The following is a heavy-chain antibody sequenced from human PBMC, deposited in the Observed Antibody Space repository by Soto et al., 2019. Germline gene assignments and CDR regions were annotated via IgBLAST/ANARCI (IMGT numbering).Heavy chain of an antibody. D-gene: IGHD2-15*01. J-gene: IGHJ4*02. CDR3: ARHTPAISISDH. CDR1: GGSISRCSYY. CDR2: IYYSGST. Sequence: SETLSLTCTVSGGSISRCSYYWGWIRQPPGKGLEWIGSIYYSGSTYYNPSLKSRVTISVDTSKNQFSLELSSVTAADTAVYYCARHTPAISISDHWGQGTLVTVSS. V-gene: IGHV4-39*01.